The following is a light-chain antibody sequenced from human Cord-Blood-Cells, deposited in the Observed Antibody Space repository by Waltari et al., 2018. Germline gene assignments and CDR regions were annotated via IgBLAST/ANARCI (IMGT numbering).Light chain of an antibody. CDR1: SPNIGAGYD. CDR2: GNS. Sequence: QSVLTQPPSVSGAPGQRVTISCTGSSPNIGAGYDVHWYQQLPGTAPNLLIYGNSNLPSGVPDRFSGSKSGTSASLAITGLQAEDEADYYCQSYDSSLSGYVFGTGTKVTVL. CDR3: QSYDSSLSGYV. V-gene: IGLV1-40*01. J-gene: IGLJ1*01.